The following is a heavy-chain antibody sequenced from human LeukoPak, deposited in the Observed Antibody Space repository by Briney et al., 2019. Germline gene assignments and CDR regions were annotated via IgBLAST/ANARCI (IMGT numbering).Heavy chain of an antibody. D-gene: IGHD2-2*01. J-gene: IGHJ6*03. Sequence: ASVKVSCKASGGTFSSYTISWVRQAPGQGLEWMGRIIPILGIANYAQKFQGRVTITADKSTSTAYMELSSLRSEDAAVYNCARGPIVVVPAAPDYYYMDVWGKGTTVTVSS. V-gene: IGHV1-69*02. CDR2: IIPILGIA. CDR3: ARGPIVVVPAAPDYYYMDV. CDR1: GGTFSSYT.